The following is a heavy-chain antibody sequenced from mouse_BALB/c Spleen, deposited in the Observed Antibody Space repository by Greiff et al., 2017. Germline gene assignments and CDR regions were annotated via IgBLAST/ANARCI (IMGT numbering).Heavy chain of an antibody. Sequence: EVQGVESGGGLVQPGGSLKLSCAASGFTFSSYTMSWVRQTPEKRLEWVAYISNGGGSTYYPDTVKGRFTISRDNAKNTLYLQMSSLKSEDTAMYYCAGHARLSYAMDYWGQGTSVTVSA. J-gene: IGHJ4*01. CDR2: ISNGGGST. V-gene: IGHV5-12-2*01. CDR1: GFTFSSYT. CDR3: AGHARLSYAMDY.